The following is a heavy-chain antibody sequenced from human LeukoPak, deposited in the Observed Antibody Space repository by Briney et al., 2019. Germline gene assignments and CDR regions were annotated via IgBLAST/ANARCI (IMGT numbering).Heavy chain of an antibody. J-gene: IGHJ5*02. CDR2: ISANGDNT. CDR3: ARDKIGGSYSVGGFDP. Sequence: GGSLRLSCAASGFSISRSSMHWVRQAPGKGLEYVSAISANGDNTYYANSVKGRFTISRDNAKNSLYLQMNSLRAEDTALYYCARDKIGGSYSVGGFDPWGQGTLVTVSS. D-gene: IGHD1-26*01. V-gene: IGHV3-64*01. CDR1: GFSISRSS.